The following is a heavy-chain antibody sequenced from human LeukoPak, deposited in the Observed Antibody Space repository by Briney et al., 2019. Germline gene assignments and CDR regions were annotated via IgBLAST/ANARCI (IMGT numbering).Heavy chain of an antibody. J-gene: IGHJ3*02. CDR1: GYTFTSYD. CDR2: MNPNSGKP. V-gene: IGHV1-8*01. D-gene: IGHD3-10*01. Sequence: ASVKVCCKASGYTFTSYDINWVGQAAGQGLEWMGGMNPNSGKPGYAKKFQGRVTMTRNTSISTAYIELSRLRSEDTAVYYCATTMGLWFGELTLAFDIWGQGTMVTVSS. CDR3: ATTMGLWFGELTLAFDI.